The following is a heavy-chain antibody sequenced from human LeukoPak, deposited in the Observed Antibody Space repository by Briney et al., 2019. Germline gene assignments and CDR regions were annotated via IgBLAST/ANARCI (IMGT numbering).Heavy chain of an antibody. CDR3: ARESAQLFFDP. CDR1: GFTFSSNY. Sequence: GGSLRLSCAASGFTFSSNYMSWVRQAPGKGLEWVSVIYSGGSTYYADSVKGRFTISRDNSKNTLYLQMNSLRAEDTAVYYCARESAQLFFDPWGQGTLVTVSS. CDR2: IYSGGST. J-gene: IGHJ5*02. D-gene: IGHD5-18*01. V-gene: IGHV3-66*02.